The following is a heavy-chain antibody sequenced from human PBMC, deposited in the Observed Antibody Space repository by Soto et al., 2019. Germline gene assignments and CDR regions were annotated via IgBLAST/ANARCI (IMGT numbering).Heavy chain of an antibody. D-gene: IGHD3-22*01. CDR3: AAVNPFAYYYDSSGYWDDAFDI. CDR2: IVVGSGNT. V-gene: IGHV1-58*01. Sequence: GPSVKGSCKDSGYTFTSSAVQCVRQARGQRLCGVVWIVVGSGNTNYAQKFQERVTITRDMSTSTAYMELSSLRSEDTTVYYCAAVNPFAYYYDSSGYWDDAFDIWGQGTMVTVSS. J-gene: IGHJ3*02. CDR1: GYTFTSSA.